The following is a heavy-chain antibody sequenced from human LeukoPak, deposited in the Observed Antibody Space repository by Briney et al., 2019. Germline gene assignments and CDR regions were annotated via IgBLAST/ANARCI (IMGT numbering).Heavy chain of an antibody. CDR1: GYTFTSYG. D-gene: IGHD4-17*01. CDR2: ISAYNGNT. V-gene: IGHV1-18*01. CDR3: ARDPIRGDYVLNRNWFDP. J-gene: IGHJ5*02. Sequence: ASVKVSCKASGYTFTSYGISWVRQAPGQGLEWMGWISAYNGNTNYAQKLQGRVTMTTDTSTSTAYMELRSLRSDDTAVYYCARDPIRGDYVLNRNWFDPWGQGTLVTVSS.